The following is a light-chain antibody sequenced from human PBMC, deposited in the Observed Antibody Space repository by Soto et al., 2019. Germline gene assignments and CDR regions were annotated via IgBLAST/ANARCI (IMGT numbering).Light chain of an antibody. V-gene: IGKV3-20*01. Sequence: EVVLTQSPGTLSLSPGERATLSCRASQSVSNHYLAWYQQKPGQAPRLLIYGASNRATGIPDRFSGSGSRTDFTLTISRLEPEDIAVYCCQQYGSSGTFCQGTKV. CDR1: QSVSNHY. J-gene: IGKJ1*01. CDR2: GAS. CDR3: QQYGSSGT.